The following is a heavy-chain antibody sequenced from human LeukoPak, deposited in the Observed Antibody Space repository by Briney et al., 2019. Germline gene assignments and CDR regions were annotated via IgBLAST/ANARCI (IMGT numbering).Heavy chain of an antibody. D-gene: IGHD2-2*01. V-gene: IGHV1-24*01. Sequence: ASVKVSCKVSGYTLTELSMHWVRQAPGKGLEWMGGFDPEDGETIYAQKFQGRVTMTEDTSTDTAYMELSSLRSEDTAVYYCARDRPVYQLPSRYTHNWFDPWGQGTLVTVSS. CDR2: FDPEDGET. J-gene: IGHJ5*02. CDR1: GYTLTELS. CDR3: ARDRPVYQLPSRYTHNWFDP.